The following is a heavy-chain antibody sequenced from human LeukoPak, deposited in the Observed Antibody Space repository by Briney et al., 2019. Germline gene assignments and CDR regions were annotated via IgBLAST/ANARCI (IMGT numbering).Heavy chain of an antibody. D-gene: IGHD3-16*01. CDR1: GFIFDDYA. Sequence: QPGRSLRLSCAASGFIFDDYAMHWVRQAPGKGLEWVSGITWNSDSIDYADSVKGRFTISRDNAKNSLYLQMNSLRAEDMALYYCAKGGGGRLIYYYYMDVWGEGTTVTVSS. CDR2: ITWNSDSI. CDR3: AKGGGGRLIYYYYMDV. V-gene: IGHV3-9*03. J-gene: IGHJ6*03.